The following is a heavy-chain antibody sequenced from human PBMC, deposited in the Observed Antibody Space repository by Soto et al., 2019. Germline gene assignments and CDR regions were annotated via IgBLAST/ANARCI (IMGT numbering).Heavy chain of an antibody. CDR3: ATRPSIMTTVTKVDY. Sequence: EVQLLESGGGLVQPGGSLRLSCAASGFTFSSYAMSWVRQAPGKGLEWVSAISGSGGSTYYADSVKGRFTISRDNSKNTLYLQMNSLRAEDTAVYYCATRPSIMTTVTKVDYWGQGTLVTVSS. D-gene: IGHD4-17*01. J-gene: IGHJ4*02. V-gene: IGHV3-23*01. CDR2: ISGSGGST. CDR1: GFTFSSYA.